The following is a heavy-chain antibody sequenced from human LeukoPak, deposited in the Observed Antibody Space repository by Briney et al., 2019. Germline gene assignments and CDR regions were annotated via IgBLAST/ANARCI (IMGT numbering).Heavy chain of an antibody. CDR3: ARGAHVLMVYAPFDY. V-gene: IGHV3-74*03. J-gene: IGHJ4*02. D-gene: IGHD2-8*01. CDR2: MSTDGSST. Sequence: GGSLRLSCGASGFTFSSYWMHWVRQAPGKGLVWVSSMSTDGSSTTYAESVRGRFTISTDNAKNTLYLQMNSLRAEDTAVYYCARGAHVLMVYAPFDYWGQGTLVTVSS. CDR1: GFTFSSYW.